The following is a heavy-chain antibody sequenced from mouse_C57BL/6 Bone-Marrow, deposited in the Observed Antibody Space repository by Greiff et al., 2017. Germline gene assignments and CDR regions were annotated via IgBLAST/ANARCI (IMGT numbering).Heavy chain of an antibody. CDR3: ARQGYYYAMDY. CDR2: ISSGGSYT. Sequence: EVHLVESGGDLVKPGGSLKLSCAASGFTFSSYGMSWVRQTPDKRLEWVATISSGGSYTYYPDSVKGRFTISRDNAKNTLYLQMSSRKSEDTAMYYCARQGYYYAMDYWGQGTSVTVSS. J-gene: IGHJ4*01. V-gene: IGHV5-6*01. CDR1: GFTFSSYG.